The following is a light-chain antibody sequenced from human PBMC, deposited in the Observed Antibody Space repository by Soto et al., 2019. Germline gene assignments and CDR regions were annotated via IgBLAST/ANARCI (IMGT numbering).Light chain of an antibody. J-gene: IGKJ2*01. Sequence: DIQMTQSPSSLSASVGDRVTITCRASQGISTYLVWYQQRQGRAPKLLIYAASSLLSGVPSRFSDSGSGTDFTLTISSLQPEDFATYYCQQSYRTPYTFGQGTKLETK. CDR3: QQSYRTPYT. CDR2: AAS. V-gene: IGKV1-39*01. CDR1: QGISTY.